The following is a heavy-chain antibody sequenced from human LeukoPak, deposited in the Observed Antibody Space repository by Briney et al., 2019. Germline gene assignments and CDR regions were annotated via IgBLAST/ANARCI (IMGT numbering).Heavy chain of an antibody. CDR1: GFTFSSYA. Sequence: GGSLRLSCAASGFTFSSYAMHWVRQAPGKGLEWVAVISYDGSNKYYADSVKGRFTISRDNSKNTLYLQMNSLRAEDTAVYYCARVPLKAAARLKDDYWGQGTPVTVSS. CDR3: ARVPLKAAARLKDDY. CDR2: ISYDGSNK. J-gene: IGHJ4*02. D-gene: IGHD6-13*01. V-gene: IGHV3-30-3*01.